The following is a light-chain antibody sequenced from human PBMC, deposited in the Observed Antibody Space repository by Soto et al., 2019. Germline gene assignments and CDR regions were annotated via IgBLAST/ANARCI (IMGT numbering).Light chain of an antibody. CDR3: QQRSNWHPT. CDR2: DAS. V-gene: IGKV3D-11*02. J-gene: IGKJ4*01. CDR1: QSVGSY. Sequence: EIVLTQSPATLSLSPGERATLSCRASQSVGSYLAWYQQKPGQAPRLLIYDASNRATGIPARFSGSGPGTDFTLTISSLEPEDFAVYYCQQRSNWHPTFGGGTKVEIK.